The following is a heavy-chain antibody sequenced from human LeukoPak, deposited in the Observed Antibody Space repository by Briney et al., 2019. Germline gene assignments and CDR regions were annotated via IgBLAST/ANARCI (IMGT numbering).Heavy chain of an antibody. CDR2: IKQDGSDN. CDR3: AKDWYYGSGELGAFDI. CDR1: GFNFDIYW. J-gene: IGHJ3*02. D-gene: IGHD3-10*01. Sequence: GGSLRLSCAASGFNFDIYWMSWVRQAPGKGLEWVANIKQDGSDNYHVDSVRGRFTISRDNGNNILYLQMNSLRAEDTAVYYCAKDWYYGSGELGAFDIWGQGTMVTVSS. V-gene: IGHV3-7*01.